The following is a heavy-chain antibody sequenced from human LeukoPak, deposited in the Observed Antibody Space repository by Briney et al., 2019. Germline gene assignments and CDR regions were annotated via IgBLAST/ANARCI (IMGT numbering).Heavy chain of an antibody. CDR3: ARDGALITMVRGVMDV. V-gene: IGHV1-2*02. J-gene: IGHJ6*03. CDR2: INPNSGGT. CDR1: GYTFTGYY. D-gene: IGHD3-10*01. Sequence: ASVKVSCKASGYTFTGYYMHWVRQAPGQGLEWMGWINPNSGGTNYARKFQGRVTMTRDTSISTAYMELSRLRSDDTAVYYCARDGALITMVRGVMDVWGKGTTVTVSS.